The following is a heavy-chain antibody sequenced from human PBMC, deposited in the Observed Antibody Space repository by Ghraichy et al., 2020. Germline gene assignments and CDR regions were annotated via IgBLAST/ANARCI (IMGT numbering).Heavy chain of an antibody. CDR1: EFTFSNFW. D-gene: IGHD2-21*02. CDR2: LNEDGGDK. Sequence: GVLNISCAGYEFTFSNFWMTWVRQAPGKGLEWVANLNEDGGDKHYVDSVKGRFTISRNNAKSSLYLQMNSLRAEDTAVYYCVRDWNGDGDYWGQGTLVTVSS. CDR3: VRDWNGDGDY. V-gene: IGHV3-7*03. J-gene: IGHJ4*02.